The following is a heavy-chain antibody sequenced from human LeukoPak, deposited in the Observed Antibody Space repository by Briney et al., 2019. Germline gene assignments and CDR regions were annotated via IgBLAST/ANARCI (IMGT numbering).Heavy chain of an antibody. Sequence: ASVTVSCQVSGYTLTELSMHWVRQARGKGREWMGGFDPEDCEKIYVQKFQGRVTMTEDPSTDTAYMELSSLRSGDTAVYFCATDGELSGWNPSLGYWGQGTLVTVSS. V-gene: IGHV1-24*01. CDR1: GYTLTELS. CDR2: FDPEDCEK. J-gene: IGHJ4*02. CDR3: ATDGELSGWNPSLGY. D-gene: IGHD6-19*01.